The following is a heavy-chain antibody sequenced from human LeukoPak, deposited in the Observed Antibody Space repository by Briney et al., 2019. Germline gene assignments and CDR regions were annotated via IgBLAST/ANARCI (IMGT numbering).Heavy chain of an antibody. Sequence: NTGGSLRLSCAASGFTFSNAWMTWVRQAPGKGLEWVGRIKSKTDGGTTDYAAPVKGRFTISRDDSYNTLYLQMNSLKTEDTAVYYCTTTLLWFGELEYRVYWGQGTLVTVSS. CDR3: TTTLLWFGELEYRVY. CDR1: GFTFSNAW. V-gene: IGHV3-15*01. J-gene: IGHJ4*02. CDR2: IKSKTDGGTT. D-gene: IGHD3-10*01.